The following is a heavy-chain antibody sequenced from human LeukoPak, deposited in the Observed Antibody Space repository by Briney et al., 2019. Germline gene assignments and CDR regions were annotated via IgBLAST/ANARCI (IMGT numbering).Heavy chain of an antibody. Sequence: SVKVSCKASGGTFSSYAISWVRQAPGQGLEWMGGIIPIFGTANYAQKFQGRVTITADESTSTAYMELSSLRSEDTAVYYCARGFGDSSGRYLEFDYWGQGTLVTVSS. D-gene: IGHD3-22*01. CDR2: IIPIFGTA. CDR3: ARGFGDSSGRYLEFDY. V-gene: IGHV1-69*01. J-gene: IGHJ4*02. CDR1: GGTFSSYA.